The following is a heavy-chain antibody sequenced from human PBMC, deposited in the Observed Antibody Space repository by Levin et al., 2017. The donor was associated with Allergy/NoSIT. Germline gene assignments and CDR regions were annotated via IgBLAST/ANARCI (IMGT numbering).Heavy chain of an antibody. CDR2: ITTSGTTT. D-gene: IGHD6-13*01. CDR1: GLTFSSYS. CDR3: ARGIASAGPNFDS. J-gene: IGHJ4*02. Sequence: GGSLRLSCAASGLTFSSYSMNWVRQAPGKGLEWVSYITTSGTTTYYADSVKGRFTISRANAKNSLYLQMDSLRVEDAAVYYCARGIASAGPNFDSWGPGTLVSVSS. V-gene: IGHV3-48*01.